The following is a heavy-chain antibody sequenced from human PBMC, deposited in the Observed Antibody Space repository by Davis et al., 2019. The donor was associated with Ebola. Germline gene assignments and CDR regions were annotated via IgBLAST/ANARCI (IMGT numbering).Heavy chain of an antibody. J-gene: IGHJ5*02. CDR2: IYYSGST. CDR1: GGSFSGYY. CDR3: ARHVPSVTMTVVGNVDH. V-gene: IGHV4-34*01. D-gene: IGHD3-22*01. Sequence: MPSETLSLTCAVYGGSFSGYYWSWIRQPPGKGLEWVGSIYYSGSTYYNPSLKSRVTISVDTSNNQFYLKLSSVTAADTAVYYGARHVPSVTMTVVGNVDHWGQGALVTVFS.